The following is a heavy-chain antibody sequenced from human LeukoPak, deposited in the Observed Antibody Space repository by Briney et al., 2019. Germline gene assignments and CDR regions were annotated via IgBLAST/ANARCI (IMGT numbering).Heavy chain of an antibody. CDR1: GFNFDDFV. V-gene: IGHV3-20*04. Sequence: GGSLRLSRVVSGFNFDDFVMNWVRQAPGKGLEWLSGLNWNGGITGYADSVKGRFTISRDNAKNSLYLQMNSLRADDTALYYCAIGVFPLRGVAFDTSGQGTKVTVSS. D-gene: IGHD3-10*01. CDR2: LNWNGGIT. J-gene: IGHJ3*02. CDR3: AIGVFPLRGVAFDT.